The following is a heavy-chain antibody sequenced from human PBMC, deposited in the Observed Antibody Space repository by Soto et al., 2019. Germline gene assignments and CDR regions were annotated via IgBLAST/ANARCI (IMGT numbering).Heavy chain of an antibody. Sequence: QLRESGPGLVKPSGTLSLTCFVSGASISSTYWWSWVRQTPGKRLEWIGQIYHTGTTSYNPSLKNRVTISLVKSNNQFSLRLTSMTAADTAVYYCATLPPRIVVVMTDLPTWGQGTLVTVSS. D-gene: IGHD2-15*01. V-gene: IGHV4-4*02. J-gene: IGHJ5*02. CDR2: IYHTGTT. CDR1: GASISSTYW. CDR3: ATLPPRIVVVMTDLPT.